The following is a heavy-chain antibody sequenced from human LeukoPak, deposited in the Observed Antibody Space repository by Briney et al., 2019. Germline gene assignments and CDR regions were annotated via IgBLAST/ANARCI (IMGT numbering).Heavy chain of an antibody. CDR3: ARDKIYYYDSSGYRLGADDAFDI. J-gene: IGHJ3*02. CDR2: INHSGST. V-gene: IGHV4-34*01. CDR1: GGSFSGYY. Sequence: SETLSLTCAVYGGSFSGYYWSWLRQPPGKGLEWIGEINHSGSTNYNPSLKSRVTISVDTSKNQFSLKLSSVTAADTAVYYCARDKIYYYDSSGYRLGADDAFDIWGQGTMVTVSS. D-gene: IGHD3-22*01.